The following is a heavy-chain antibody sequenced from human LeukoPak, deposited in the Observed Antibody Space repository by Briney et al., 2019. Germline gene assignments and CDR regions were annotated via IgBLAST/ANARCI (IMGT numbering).Heavy chain of an antibody. CDR3: ARDLLDSGSYLTVDYFDY. Sequence: PSETLSLTCAVSGYSISSGYYWGWIRQPPGKGLEWIGSIYHSGSTYYNPSLKSRVTISVDTSKNQFSLKLSSVTAADTAVYYCARDLLDSGSYLTVDYFDYWGQGTLVTVSS. J-gene: IGHJ4*02. D-gene: IGHD1-26*01. CDR1: GYSISSGYY. CDR2: IYHSGST. V-gene: IGHV4-38-2*02.